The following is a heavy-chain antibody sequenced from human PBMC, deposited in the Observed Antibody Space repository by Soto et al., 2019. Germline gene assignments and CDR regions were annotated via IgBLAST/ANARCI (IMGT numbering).Heavy chain of an antibody. D-gene: IGHD6-13*01. V-gene: IGHV3-72*01. Sequence: EVQLLESGGGLVQPGGSLRLSCAASGFSFSDHYMDWVRQAPGKGLEWVGRIRNKANRYTTEYAASVKGRFTISRDDSKNSLYLQMNTLVTDDTAIYFCTRDNPRAPGTLDYWGQGTLVSVSS. CDR3: TRDNPRAPGTLDY. CDR2: IRNKANRYTT. CDR1: GFSFSDHY. J-gene: IGHJ4*02.